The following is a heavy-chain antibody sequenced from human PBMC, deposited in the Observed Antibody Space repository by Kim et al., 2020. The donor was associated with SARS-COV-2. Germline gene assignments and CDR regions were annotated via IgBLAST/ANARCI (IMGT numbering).Heavy chain of an antibody. V-gene: IGHV3-33*01. Sequence: GGSLRLSCAASGFTFSSYGMHWVRQAPGKGLEWVAVIWYDGSNKYYADSVKGRFTISRDNSKNTLYLQMNSLRAEDTAVYYCARGASKYLLWFGDFDYWGQGTLVTVSS. CDR1: GFTFSSYG. CDR3: ARGASKYLLWFGDFDY. J-gene: IGHJ4*02. D-gene: IGHD3-10*01. CDR2: IWYDGSNK.